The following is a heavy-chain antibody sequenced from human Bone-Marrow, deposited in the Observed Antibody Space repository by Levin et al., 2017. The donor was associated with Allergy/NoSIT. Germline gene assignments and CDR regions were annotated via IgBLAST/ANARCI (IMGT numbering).Heavy chain of an antibody. Sequence: GESLKISCKASGYTFTSYAMNWVRQAPGQGLEWMGWINTNTGNPTYAQGFTGRFVFSLDTSVSTAYLQISSLKAEDTAVYYCARDLKAAAGKGGENWFDPWGQGTLVTVSS. V-gene: IGHV7-4-1*02. CDR1: GYTFTSYA. CDR3: ARDLKAAAGKGGENWFDP. J-gene: IGHJ5*02. CDR2: INTNTGNP. D-gene: IGHD6-13*01.